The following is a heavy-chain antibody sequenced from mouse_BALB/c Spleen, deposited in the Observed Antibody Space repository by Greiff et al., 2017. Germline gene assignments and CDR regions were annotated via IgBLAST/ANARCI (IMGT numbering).Heavy chain of an antibody. D-gene: IGHD4-1*01. J-gene: IGHJ4*01. CDR2: IDPANGNT. Sequence: EVQLQQSGAELVKPGASVKLSCTASGFNIKDTYMHWVKQRPEQGLEWIGRIDPANGNTKYDPKFQGKATITADTSSNTAYLQLSSLTSEDTAVYYCAPLTGRDYYAMDYWGQGTSVTVSS. CDR1: GFNIKDTY. V-gene: IGHV14-3*02. CDR3: APLTGRDYYAMDY.